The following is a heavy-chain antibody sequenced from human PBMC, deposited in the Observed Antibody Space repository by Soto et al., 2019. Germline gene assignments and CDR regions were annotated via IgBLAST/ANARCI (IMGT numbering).Heavy chain of an antibody. CDR2: INAGNGDT. Sequence: ASVKVSCKTSGYTFSMHAIHWVRQAPGQGLEWMGWINAGNGDTKYSEKFQDSVAITRDAYASAANMEVRSLRSEDTAIYYCPRDEGGWNSIEGGFVKFILDYWGQGSVVTVSS. CDR3: PRDEGGWNSIEGGFVKFILDY. D-gene: IGHD1-7*01. V-gene: IGHV1-3*01. J-gene: IGHJ4*02. CDR1: GYTFSMHA.